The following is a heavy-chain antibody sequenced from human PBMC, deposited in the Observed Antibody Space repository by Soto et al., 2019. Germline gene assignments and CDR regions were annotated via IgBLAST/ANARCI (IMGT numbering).Heavy chain of an antibody. J-gene: IGHJ4*02. V-gene: IGHV4-59*08. CDR2: IYSSGST. CDR3: AGHSPTYGSGPY. D-gene: IGHD3-10*01. CDR1: GGSISGYY. Sequence: QVQLQESGPGLVKPSETLSLTCTVSGGSISGYYWSWIRQPPGKGLEWIGYIYSSGSTNYNPSLKSRVTMSVDTSKNQFSLRLSSVTAADTAVYYCAGHSPTYGSGPYWGQGTLVTVSS.